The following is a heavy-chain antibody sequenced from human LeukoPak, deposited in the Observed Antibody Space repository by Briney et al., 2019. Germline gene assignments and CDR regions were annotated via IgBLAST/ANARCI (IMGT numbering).Heavy chain of an antibody. D-gene: IGHD2-21*02. CDR2: ISGSGGST. J-gene: IGHJ3*02. CDR1: GFTFSSYA. V-gene: IGHV3-23*01. Sequence: GGSLRLSCAASGFTFSSYAMSWVRQAPGKGLEWVSAISGSGGSTYYADSVKGRFTIYRDNSKNTLYLQMNSLRAEDTAVYYCAKDLGTPYCGGDCNDAFDIWGQGTMVTVSS. CDR3: AKDLGTPYCGGDCNDAFDI.